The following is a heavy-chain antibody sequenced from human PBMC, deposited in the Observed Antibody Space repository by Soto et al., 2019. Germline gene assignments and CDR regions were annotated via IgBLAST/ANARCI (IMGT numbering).Heavy chain of an antibody. V-gene: IGHV1-3*01. CDR2: INAGNGNT. CDR3: ARDTYYYDSSGYSVLFFFDF. CDR1: GYTFPSYA. D-gene: IGHD3-22*01. J-gene: IGHJ4*02. Sequence: ASVKVSCKASGYTFPSYAMHWVRQAPGQRLEWMGWINAGNGNTKYSQKFQGRVTITRDTSASTAYMELSSLRSEDTAVYYCARDTYYYDSSGYSVLFFFDFWGQGTLVTVSS.